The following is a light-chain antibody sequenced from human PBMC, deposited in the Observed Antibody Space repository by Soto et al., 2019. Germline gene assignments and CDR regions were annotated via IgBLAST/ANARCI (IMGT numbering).Light chain of an antibody. CDR1: QSVSSY. J-gene: IGKJ4*01. CDR3: QQRSNWLT. CDR2: DAS. V-gene: IGKV3-11*01. Sequence: EIVLTQSPATLSLSPGERATLSCRASQSVSSYLAWYQQKPGQAPRLLIYDASNRATGIPARFSGSGSGTDLTLTILSLEADDFAVYYCQQRSNWLTFGGGTKVEIK.